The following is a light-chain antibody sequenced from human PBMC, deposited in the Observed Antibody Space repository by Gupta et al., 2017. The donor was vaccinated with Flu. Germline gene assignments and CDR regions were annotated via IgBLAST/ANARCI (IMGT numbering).Light chain of an antibody. CDR2: KNN. V-gene: IGLV1-47*01. CDR1: SSNIGGNS. Sequence: QSVLTQPPSASGAPGQRVTLSCSGSSSNIGGNSVSWYQQLPGPAPNLLIYKNNQRPSGVPDRFSGSKYGTSASLAISGLRAEDEADYYCATGDDSRSGVVFGGGTKLTVL. J-gene: IGLJ3*02. CDR3: ATGDDSRSGVV.